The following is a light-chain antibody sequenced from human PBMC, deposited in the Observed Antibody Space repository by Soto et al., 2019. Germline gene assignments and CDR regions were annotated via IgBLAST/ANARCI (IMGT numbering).Light chain of an antibody. Sequence: QSVLTQPASVSGSPGQSITISCTGTSSDVGGYNYVSWYQQHPGKAPKLMIYEVSYRPSGVSNRLSGSKSGNTASLTISGLQAEDEADYYCSSYTSSSTQVFGTGTKVTV. CDR3: SSYTSSSTQV. CDR1: SSDVGGYNY. J-gene: IGLJ1*01. V-gene: IGLV2-14*01. CDR2: EVS.